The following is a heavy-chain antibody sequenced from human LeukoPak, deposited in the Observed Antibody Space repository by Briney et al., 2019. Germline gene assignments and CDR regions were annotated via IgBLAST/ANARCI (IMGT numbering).Heavy chain of an antibody. Sequence: SVKVSCKASGGTFSSYAISWVRQAPGQGFEWMGRIIPILGIANYAQKFQGRVTITADKSTSTAYIELSSLRSEHTAVYYCARDRAPEFRAFDIWGQGTMVTVSS. D-gene: IGHD3-10*01. CDR3: ARDRAPEFRAFDI. V-gene: IGHV1-69*04. CDR1: GGTFSSYA. J-gene: IGHJ3*02. CDR2: IIPILGIA.